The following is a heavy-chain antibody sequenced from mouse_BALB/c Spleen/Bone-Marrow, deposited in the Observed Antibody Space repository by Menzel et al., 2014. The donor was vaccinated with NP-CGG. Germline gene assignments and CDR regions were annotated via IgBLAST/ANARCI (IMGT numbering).Heavy chain of an antibody. V-gene: IGHV1-31*01. CDR1: GYSFTGYY. CDR3: ESRGEYFDV. J-gene: IGHJ1*01. Sequence: VQLQQFGPELGKPGGSGKISCKASGYSFTGYYKHWGKQSHGNSIDWIGYIYPYNGVSSYNQKFKGKATLTVDKSSSTAYMELRSLTSDDSAVYYCESRGEYFDVWGAGTTVTVSS. CDR2: IYPYNGVS.